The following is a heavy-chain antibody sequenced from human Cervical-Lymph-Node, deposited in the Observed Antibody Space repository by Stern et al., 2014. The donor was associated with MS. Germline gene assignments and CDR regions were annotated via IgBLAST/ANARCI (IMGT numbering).Heavy chain of an antibody. Sequence: EVQLVESGGGLVQPGRSLRRSCAASGFTFGDYGMHWVRQGPGSGLAGVSGISFNSRSIEYADSVKGRFTVSRDNAKNTLYLQMNSLRIEDTALYYCARKPTWEFDYWGQGALVTVSS. V-gene: IGHV3-9*01. J-gene: IGHJ4*02. CDR1: GFTFGDYG. CDR3: ARKPTWEFDY. CDR2: ISFNSRSI. D-gene: IGHD1-26*01.